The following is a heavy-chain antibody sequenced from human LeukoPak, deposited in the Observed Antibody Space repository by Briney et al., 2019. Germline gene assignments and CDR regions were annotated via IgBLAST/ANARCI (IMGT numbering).Heavy chain of an antibody. CDR2: IYHSGST. CDR1: GGSISSGGYS. CDR3: ARASVVGSAFDI. Sequence: SETLSLTCAVSGGSISSGGYSWSWIRQPPGKGLEWIGYIYHSGSTYYNPSLKSRVTISVDTSKNQFSLKLSSVTAADTAVYYCARASVVGSAFDIWGQGTMVTVSS. D-gene: IGHD2-15*01. V-gene: IGHV4-30-2*05. J-gene: IGHJ3*02.